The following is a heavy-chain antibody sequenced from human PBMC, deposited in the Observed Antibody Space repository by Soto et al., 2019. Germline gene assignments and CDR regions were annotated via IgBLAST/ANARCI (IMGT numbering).Heavy chain of an antibody. V-gene: IGHV3-23*01. CDR3: AKVSNKWAVAQRGYFDY. D-gene: IGHD6-19*01. J-gene: IGHJ4*02. CDR2: IGATGST. Sequence: EVQVLDSGGGLVQPGGSQRLSCEASGFTFSNYAMSWVRQAPGKGLEWVSTIGATGSTLYADSVKGRFTISRDNSKNTVYLQMNFLRAEDTAVYYCAKVSNKWAVAQRGYFDYWGQGTLVTVSS. CDR1: GFTFSNYA.